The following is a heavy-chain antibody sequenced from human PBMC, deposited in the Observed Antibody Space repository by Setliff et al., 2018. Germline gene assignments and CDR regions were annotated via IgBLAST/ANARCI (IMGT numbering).Heavy chain of an antibody. CDR3: ARAPSSSSASWFDP. V-gene: IGHV3-21*01. J-gene: IGHJ5*02. CDR1: GFGFSAHG. Sequence: GESLKISCAASGFGFSAHGMNWVRQAPGKGLEWVSSISSSSSYIYYADSVKGRFTISRDNAKNSLYLQMNSLRAEDTAVYYCARAPSSSSASWFDPWGQGTLVTVSS. D-gene: IGHD6-6*01. CDR2: ISSSSSYI.